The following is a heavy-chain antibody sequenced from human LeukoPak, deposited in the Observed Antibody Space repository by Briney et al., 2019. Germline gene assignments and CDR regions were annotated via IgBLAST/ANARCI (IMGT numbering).Heavy chain of an antibody. CDR2: IYHSGST. CDR1: GGSISSSNW. Sequence: SETLSLTCAVSGGSISSSNWWSWVRQPPGKGLEWIGEIYHSGSTNYNPSLKSRVTISVDKSKNQFSLKLSSVTAADTAVYYCARGSPETYYYDSSGYYLDYWGQGTLVTVSS. CDR3: ARGSPETYYYDSSGYYLDY. J-gene: IGHJ4*02. D-gene: IGHD3-22*01. V-gene: IGHV4-4*02.